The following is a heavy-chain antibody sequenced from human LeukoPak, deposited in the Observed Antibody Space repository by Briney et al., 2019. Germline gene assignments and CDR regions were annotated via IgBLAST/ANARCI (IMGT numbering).Heavy chain of an antibody. Sequence: GRCLRLSCAAPGFTFSNYGMHWVRQAPGKGLEWVAVIAYDGSNEYYAEFVKGRFTISRDNSKNTLYLQMYSLRAEDTAVYFCAKDQGIAVAGTDDAFDIWGQGTRVTVSS. CDR2: IAYDGSNE. CDR1: GFTFSNYG. CDR3: AKDQGIAVAGTDDAFDI. V-gene: IGHV3-30*18. D-gene: IGHD6-19*01. J-gene: IGHJ3*02.